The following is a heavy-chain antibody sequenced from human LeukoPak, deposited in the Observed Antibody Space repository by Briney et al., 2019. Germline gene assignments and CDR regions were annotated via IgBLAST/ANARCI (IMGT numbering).Heavy chain of an antibody. V-gene: IGHV3-15*01. CDR2: IKSKTDGGTT. Sequence: GGSLRLSCTSSGFTFREFAVSWFRQAPGKGLEWVGRIKSKTDGGTTDYAAPVKGRFTISRDDSKNTLYLQMNSLKTEDTAVYYCTTGTTGGWGQGTLVTVSS. J-gene: IGHJ4*02. CDR3: TTGTTGG. CDR1: GFTFREFA. D-gene: IGHD1-1*01.